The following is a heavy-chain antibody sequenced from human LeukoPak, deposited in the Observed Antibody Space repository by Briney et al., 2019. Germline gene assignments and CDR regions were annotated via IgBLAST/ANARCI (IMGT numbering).Heavy chain of an antibody. D-gene: IGHD2-2*01. J-gene: IGHJ4*02. V-gene: IGHV3-33*01. Sequence: GGSLRRSCAASGFSFWHHAMHWVRQAPGKGLEWLSQIWSDGNNKYYADTVRGRFTISRDTSKNTLYLEMNSLRAEDTAIYYCARDGQQSSPYAYDYWGQGTLVTVSS. CDR1: GFSFWHHA. CDR2: IWSDGNNK. CDR3: ARDGQQSSPYAYDY.